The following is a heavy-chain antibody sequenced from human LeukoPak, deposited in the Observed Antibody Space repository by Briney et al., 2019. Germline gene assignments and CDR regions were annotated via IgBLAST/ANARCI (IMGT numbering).Heavy chain of an antibody. CDR3: ARQNENNTNWHGSFDF. Sequence: GESLKISCKGSQYTFTNFWIGWVRQMPGRGLEWMGIIYHDDSDTRYSPTLQGQVTISVDKSLNTAYLQWSSLQASDTATYYCARQNENNTNWHGSFDFWGQGTLVTVSS. J-gene: IGHJ4*02. CDR2: IYHDDSDT. CDR1: QYTFTNFW. V-gene: IGHV5-51*01. D-gene: IGHD7-27*01.